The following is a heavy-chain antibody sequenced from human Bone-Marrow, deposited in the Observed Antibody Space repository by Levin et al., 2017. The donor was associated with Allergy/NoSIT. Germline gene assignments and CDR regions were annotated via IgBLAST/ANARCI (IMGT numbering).Heavy chain of an antibody. CDR3: VRSESITGTEDLKVMDV. CDR2: ISSASSYI. V-gene: IGHV3-21*01. J-gene: IGHJ6*02. Sequence: KSGGSLRLSCAASGFIFSKYSLHWVRQSPGKGLEWVSSISSASSYIYYADSVKGRFTISRDNAKNSLSLQMNSLRAEDTAVYYCVRSESITGTEDLKVMDVWGQGTTVTVSS. CDR1: GFIFSKYS. D-gene: IGHD1/OR15-1a*01.